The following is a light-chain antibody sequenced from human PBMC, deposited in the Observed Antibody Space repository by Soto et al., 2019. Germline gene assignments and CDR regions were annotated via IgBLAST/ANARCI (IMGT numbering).Light chain of an antibody. CDR2: DAS. Sequence: TLTCGASQSISSWLAWYQQKPGKAPKFLIYDASNLESGVPSRFSGSGSGTEFTLTISSLQPEDFATYYCLQHNSYPWTFGQGTKVDIK. J-gene: IGKJ1*01. V-gene: IGKV1-5*01. CDR3: LQHNSYPWT. CDR1: QSISSW.